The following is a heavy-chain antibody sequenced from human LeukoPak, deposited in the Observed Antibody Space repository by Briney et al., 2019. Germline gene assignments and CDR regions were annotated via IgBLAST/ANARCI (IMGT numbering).Heavy chain of an antibody. D-gene: IGHD2-15*01. CDR3: ASRGSGGSYAFDI. CDR1: GGSISSSNW. Sequence: SGTLSLTCAVSGGSISSSNWWSWVRQPPGKGLEWIGEIYHSGSTNYNPSLKSRVTISVDKSKNQFSQKLSSVTAADTAVYYCASRGSGGSYAFDIWGQGTMVTVSS. J-gene: IGHJ3*02. V-gene: IGHV4-4*02. CDR2: IYHSGST.